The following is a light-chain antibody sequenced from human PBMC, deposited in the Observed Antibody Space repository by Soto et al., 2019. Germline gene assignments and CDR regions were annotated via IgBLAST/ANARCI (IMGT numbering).Light chain of an antibody. V-gene: IGKV1-9*01. CDR2: AAS. Sequence: DIQLTQSPSFLSASVGDRVTITCRASQGISSYLAWYQQKPGKAPKLLIYAASTLQSGVPSRFSGSGYGPEFTLTISSLQPEDSATYYCQQINSYPITFGLGTRLESK. J-gene: IGKJ5*01. CDR1: QGISSY. CDR3: QQINSYPIT.